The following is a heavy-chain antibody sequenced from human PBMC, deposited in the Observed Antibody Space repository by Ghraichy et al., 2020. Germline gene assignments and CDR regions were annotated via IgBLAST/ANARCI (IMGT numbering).Heavy chain of an antibody. J-gene: IGHJ4*02. D-gene: IGHD5-12*01. Sequence: ASVKVSCKASGHTFTSYYIHWVRQAPGQGLEGVGLINPSDGSTIYSQRFQGRVTMTRDTSTSTVHMELNSLRSEDTAVFYCARASSADTAIAGYSGYDNEFDYWGQGTLVTVSS. V-gene: IGHV1-46*01. CDR1: GHTFTSYY. CDR3: ARASSADTAIAGYSGYDNEFDY. CDR2: INPSDGST.